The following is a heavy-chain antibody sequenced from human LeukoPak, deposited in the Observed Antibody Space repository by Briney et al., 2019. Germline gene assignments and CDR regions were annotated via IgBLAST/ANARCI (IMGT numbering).Heavy chain of an antibody. Sequence: PGGSLRLSCAASGFTFSDYYMSWIRQAPGKGLEWVSYISDSSSYTNYADSVKGRFTISRDNPKNSLYLQMNSLRAEDTAVYYCARDRGSNWLYFDYWGQGTLVTVSS. CDR2: ISDSSSYT. J-gene: IGHJ4*02. CDR3: ARDRGSNWLYFDY. D-gene: IGHD6-13*01. CDR1: GFTFSDYY. V-gene: IGHV3-11*06.